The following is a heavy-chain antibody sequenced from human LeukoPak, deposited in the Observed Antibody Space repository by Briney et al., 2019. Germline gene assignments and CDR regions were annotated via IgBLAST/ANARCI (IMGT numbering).Heavy chain of an antibody. CDR1: GGSFSGYY. D-gene: IGHD2-2*01. J-gene: IGHJ6*03. Sequence: SETLSLTCAVYGGSFSGYYWSWIRQPPGKGLEWIGEINHSGSTNYNPSLKSRVTISVDTSKNQFSLKLSYVTAAATAVYYCPRGVQIVVVPAAIDPGYYYYMDVWGKGTTVTVSS. V-gene: IGHV4-34*01. CDR2: INHSGST. CDR3: PRGVQIVVVPAAIDPGYYYYMDV.